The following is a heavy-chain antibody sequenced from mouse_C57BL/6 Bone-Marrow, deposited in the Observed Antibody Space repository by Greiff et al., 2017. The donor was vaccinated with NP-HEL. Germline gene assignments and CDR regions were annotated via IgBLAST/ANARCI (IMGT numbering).Heavy chain of an antibody. D-gene: IGHD1-1*01. CDR2: IDPSDSYT. Sequence: VQLQQSGAELVKPGASVKLSCKASGYTFTSYWMQWVKQRPGQGLEWIGEIDPSDSYTNYNQKFNGKATLTVDTSSSTAYMQLSSLTSEDSAVYYCAAITTVPAFDVWGTGTTVTVSS. CDR1: GYTFTSYW. V-gene: IGHV1-50*01. CDR3: AAITTVPAFDV. J-gene: IGHJ1*03.